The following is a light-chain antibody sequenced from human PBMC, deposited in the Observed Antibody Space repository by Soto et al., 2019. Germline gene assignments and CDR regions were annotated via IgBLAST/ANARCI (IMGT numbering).Light chain of an antibody. CDR2: DVS. CDR1: SSDVGGYNY. V-gene: IGLV2-14*03. CDR3: SSYTSITTAYV. Sequence: QSALTQPASVSGSPGQSITISCTGTSSDVGGYNYVSWYQQHPGKAPKLMIFDVSNRASGVSNRFSGSKSGNTASLTISGLLAEDAADYYCSSYTSITTAYVFGTGTKLTVL. J-gene: IGLJ1*01.